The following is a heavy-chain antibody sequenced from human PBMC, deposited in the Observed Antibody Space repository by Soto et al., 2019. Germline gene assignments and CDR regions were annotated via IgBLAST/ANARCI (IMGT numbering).Heavy chain of an antibody. Sequence: QVQLVESGGGVVQPGRSLRLSCAASGFTFSTYGMHWVRQAPGKGLEWVALISYDGNGKYYADSVKGRFTISRDNSKKTLYLQMNSLRGEDTAVYYCANRDYGDYYCYGMDVWGQGTTVTVSS. V-gene: IGHV3-30*18. D-gene: IGHD4-17*01. CDR2: ISYDGNGK. J-gene: IGHJ6*02. CDR3: ANRDYGDYYCYGMDV. CDR1: GFTFSTYG.